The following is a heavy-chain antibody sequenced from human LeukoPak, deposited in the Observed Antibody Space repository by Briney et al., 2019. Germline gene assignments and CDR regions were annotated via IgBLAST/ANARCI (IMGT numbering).Heavy chain of an antibody. D-gene: IGHD3-10*01. Sequence: GASVKVSCKASGYTFTGYYMHWVRQAPGQGLEWMGRINPNSGGTNYAQKFQGRVTMTRDTSISTAYMELSRLRSDDTAVYYCAGALWFGEFDAFDIWGQGTMVTVSS. J-gene: IGHJ3*02. CDR1: GYTFTGYY. V-gene: IGHV1-2*06. CDR2: INPNSGGT. CDR3: AGALWFGEFDAFDI.